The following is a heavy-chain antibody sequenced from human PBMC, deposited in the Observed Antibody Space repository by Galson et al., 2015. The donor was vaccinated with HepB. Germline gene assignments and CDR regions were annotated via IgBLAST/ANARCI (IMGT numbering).Heavy chain of an antibody. CDR3: ARGRPMTTDYGSKVYDYGLYV. CDR2: ISSDGINI. J-gene: IGHJ6*02. V-gene: IGHV3-30*04. Sequence: SLRLSCAASGFTFSTYAIHWVRQAPGKGLEWVAVISSDGINIYYPDSLKGRFTVSRDNSRNTMFLQMNSLRVEDTAVYYCARGRPMTTDYGSKVYDYGLYVWRQGTTVTVSS. D-gene: IGHD4-17*01. CDR1: GFTFSTYA.